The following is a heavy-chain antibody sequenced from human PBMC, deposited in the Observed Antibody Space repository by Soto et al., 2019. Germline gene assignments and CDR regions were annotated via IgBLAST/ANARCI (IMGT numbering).Heavy chain of an antibody. CDR3: AKGVFARDYYYHGMDV. CDR1: GFTFSNYA. Sequence: EAQLLESGGGLVQPGGSLRLSCAASGFTFSNYAMSWVRQAPGKGLEWVSAISGSGDSTYHADSVTGRFTISRDNSKNTVNLQMNSLRDDDTAVYYCAKGVFARDYYYHGMDVWGQGTTVTVSS. V-gene: IGHV3-23*01. J-gene: IGHJ6*02. D-gene: IGHD6-13*01. CDR2: ISGSGDST.